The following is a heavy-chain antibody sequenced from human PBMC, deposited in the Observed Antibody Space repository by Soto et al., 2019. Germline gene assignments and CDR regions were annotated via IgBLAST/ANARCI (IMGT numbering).Heavy chain of an antibody. J-gene: IGHJ4*02. V-gene: IGHV3-66*01. Sequence: HPGGSLRLSCAASGFTVSSNYMSWVRQAPGKGLEWVSVIYSGGSTYYADSLKLSSVTAADTAVYYCARGPHSPTCSSTSCYRPTNRYFDYWGQGTLVTVSS. D-gene: IGHD2-2*02. CDR1: GFTVSSNY. CDR2: IYSGGST. CDR3: TNRYFDY.